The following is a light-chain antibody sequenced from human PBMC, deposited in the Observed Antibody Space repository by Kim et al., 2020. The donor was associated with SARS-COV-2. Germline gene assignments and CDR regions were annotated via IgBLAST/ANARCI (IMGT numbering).Light chain of an antibody. CDR3: QQRSNRALT. CDR1: QSVSSS. J-gene: IGKJ4*01. Sequence: LSPGERATLSCRASQSVSSSLAWYQQKPGQAPRLLIYGASNRATGIPARFSGSGSGTDFTLTISSLEPEDFAVYYCQQRSNRALTFGGGTKVDIK. CDR2: GAS. V-gene: IGKV3-11*01.